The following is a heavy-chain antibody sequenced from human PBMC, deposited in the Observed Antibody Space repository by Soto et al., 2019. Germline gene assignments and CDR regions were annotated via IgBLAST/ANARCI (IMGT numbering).Heavy chain of an antibody. V-gene: IGHV1-3*01. CDR2: INAGKGNT. CDR1: GYTFTSYA. CDR3: ARDLLPYGDYPSAFDI. D-gene: IGHD4-17*01. Sequence: ASVKVSCKASGYTFTSYAMHWVRQAPGQRLEWMGWINAGKGNTKYSQKFQGRVTITRDTSASTAYMELSSLRSEDTAVYYCARDLLPYGDYPSAFDIWGQGTMVTVS. J-gene: IGHJ3*02.